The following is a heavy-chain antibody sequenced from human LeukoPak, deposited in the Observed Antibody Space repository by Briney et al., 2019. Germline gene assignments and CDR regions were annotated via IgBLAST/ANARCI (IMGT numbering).Heavy chain of an antibody. Sequence: SVKVSCKASGGTFSSYAISWVRQAPGQGLEWMGGIIPIFGTANYAQKFQGRVTMTRDMSTSTVYRELSSLRSEDTAVYYCASAIAARRPYHYYYMDVWGKGTTVTVSS. J-gene: IGHJ6*03. CDR2: IIPIFGTA. D-gene: IGHD6-6*01. CDR1: GGTFSSYA. CDR3: ASAIAARRPYHYYYMDV. V-gene: IGHV1-69*05.